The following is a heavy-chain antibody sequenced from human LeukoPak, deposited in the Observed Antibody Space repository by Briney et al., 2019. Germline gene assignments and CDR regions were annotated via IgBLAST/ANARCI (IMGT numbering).Heavy chain of an antibody. CDR3: ARVGTAMVNRYYGMDV. J-gene: IGHJ6*02. Sequence: GGSLRLSCAASGFTLSSYGMHWVRQAPGKGLEWVAVISYDGSNKYYADSVKGRFTISRDNSKNTLYLQMNSLRAEDTAVYYCARVGTAMVNRYYGMDVWGQGTTVTVSS. CDR2: ISYDGSNK. D-gene: IGHD5-18*01. CDR1: GFTLSSYG. V-gene: IGHV3-30*03.